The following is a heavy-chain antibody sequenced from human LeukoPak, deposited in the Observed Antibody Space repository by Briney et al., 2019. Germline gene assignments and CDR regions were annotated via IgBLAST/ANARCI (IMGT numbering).Heavy chain of an antibody. CDR2: ISAYNGNT. Sequence: ASVTVSCKASGYTFTSYGVSWVRQAPGQGLEWMGWISAYNGNTNYAQKLQGRVTMTTDTSTSTAYMELRSLRSDDTAVYYCARDSGDYPNSKFDPWGQGTLVTVSS. J-gene: IGHJ5*02. V-gene: IGHV1-18*01. CDR3: ARDSGDYPNSKFDP. CDR1: GYTFTSYG. D-gene: IGHD4-17*01.